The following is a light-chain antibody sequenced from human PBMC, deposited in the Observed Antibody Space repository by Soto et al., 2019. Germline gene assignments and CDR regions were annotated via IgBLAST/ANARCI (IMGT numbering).Light chain of an antibody. V-gene: IGLV1-47*01. CDR1: NSNIGSNY. CDR3: STWDDSLPGIVV. Sequence: QLVLTQPPSASGTPGQTVTISCSGSNSNIGSNYVCWYQQLPGTAPKLLIYRNNHRPSGVPDRVSGSKSGTSASLAISGLRSEDEADYYCSTWDDSLPGIVVFGGGTKLTVL. J-gene: IGLJ2*01. CDR2: RNN.